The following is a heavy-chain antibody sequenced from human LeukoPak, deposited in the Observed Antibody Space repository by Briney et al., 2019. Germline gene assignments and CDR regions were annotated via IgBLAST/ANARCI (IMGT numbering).Heavy chain of an antibody. CDR3: ARDPPSRGTRYFDY. J-gene: IGHJ4*02. Sequence: PGGSLRLSCAASGFPFSRYSMNWVRQAPGEGPEWVSSITSSSSNKDYVDSVKGRFTVSRDNAKNSLYLQMHSLRVEDTAVYYCARDPPSRGTRYFDYWGQGILVTVSS. V-gene: IGHV3-21*01. CDR2: ITSSSSNK. CDR1: GFPFSRYS. D-gene: IGHD3-16*01.